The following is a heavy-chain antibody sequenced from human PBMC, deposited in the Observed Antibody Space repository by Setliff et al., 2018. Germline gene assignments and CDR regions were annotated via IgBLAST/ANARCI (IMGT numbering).Heavy chain of an antibody. Sequence: ASVKVSCKASGYSFSDSAVNWVRQAPGQGLEWVGWISVYSGNAYYAQKLQDRVTLTTYTSTTTAYLELRSLRPDDTAVYYCARAGMASVNRKGVFEYWGQGTLVTVSS. CDR3: ARAGMASVNRKGVFEY. J-gene: IGHJ4*02. CDR2: ISVYSGNA. V-gene: IGHV1-18*01. CDR1: GYSFSDSA. D-gene: IGHD3-10*01.